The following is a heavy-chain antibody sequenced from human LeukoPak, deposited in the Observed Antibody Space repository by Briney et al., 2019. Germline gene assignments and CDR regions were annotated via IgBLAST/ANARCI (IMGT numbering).Heavy chain of an antibody. Sequence: SQTLSLTCAVSGGSISSGGYSWSWIRLPPGKGLEWIGYIYHSGSTYYNPSLKSRVTISVDRSKNQFSLKLSSVTAADTAVYYCARAHIVATIYLDYWGQGTLVTVSS. J-gene: IGHJ4*02. CDR1: GGSISSGGYS. D-gene: IGHD5-12*01. CDR2: IYHSGST. CDR3: ARAHIVATIYLDY. V-gene: IGHV4-30-2*01.